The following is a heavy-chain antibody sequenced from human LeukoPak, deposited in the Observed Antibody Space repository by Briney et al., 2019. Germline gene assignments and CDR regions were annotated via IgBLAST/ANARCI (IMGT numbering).Heavy chain of an antibody. V-gene: IGHV3-74*01. J-gene: IGHJ4*02. CDR3: VRDLGGRSGH. CDR1: GFTFSSNW. D-gene: IGHD1-26*01. Sequence: GGSLRLSCAASGFTFSSNWMHWVRQAPGKGLVWVSRINEDGSTTNYADSVKGRSTIFRDNAKNTLYLQMNSLRAEDTAVYYCVRDLGGRSGHWGQGTLVTVSS. CDR2: INEDGSTT.